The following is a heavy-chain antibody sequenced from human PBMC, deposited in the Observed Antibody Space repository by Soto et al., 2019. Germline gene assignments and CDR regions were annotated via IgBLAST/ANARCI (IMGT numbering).Heavy chain of an antibody. CDR3: ASSYGSVHRAFGF. D-gene: IGHD3-10*01. CDR1: GDTFTFYS. V-gene: IGHV1-69*02. J-gene: IGHJ4*02. Sequence: QVQLVQSGAEVKKPGSSVRVSCKASGDTFTFYSINWVRQAPGLGLEWMGRINPILSMSNYAQRFKGRVTMTADKSTSTAYMVLSSLRSEDTAMYYCASSYGSVHRAFGFWGQEALFTVSS. CDR2: INPILSMS.